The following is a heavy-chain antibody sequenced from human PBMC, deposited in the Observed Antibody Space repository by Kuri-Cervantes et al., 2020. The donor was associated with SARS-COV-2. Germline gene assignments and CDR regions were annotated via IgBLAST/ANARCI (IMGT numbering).Heavy chain of an antibody. Sequence: LSLTCAASGFTFSSYAMHWVRQAPGKGPEWVAVISYDGSNKYYADSVKGRFTISRDNSKNTLYLQMNSLRAEDTAVYYCARVFRGGSYYYYYYMDVWGKGTTVTVSS. CDR2: ISYDGSNK. CDR1: GFTFSSYA. V-gene: IGHV3-30-3*01. CDR3: ARVFRGGSYYYYYYMDV. J-gene: IGHJ6*03. D-gene: IGHD1-26*01.